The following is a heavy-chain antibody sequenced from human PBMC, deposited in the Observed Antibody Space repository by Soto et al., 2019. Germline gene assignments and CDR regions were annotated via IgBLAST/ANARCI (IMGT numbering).Heavy chain of an antibody. Sequence: QVQLVESGGGVVRPGRSLRLSCAASGFTFSSYAMHWVRQAPGKGLEWVAVISYDGSNKYYADSVKGRFTISRDNSKNTLYLQMNSLRAEDTAVYYCARDPGLGYCSGGSCFHGLVDYWGQGTLVTVSS. V-gene: IGHV3-30-3*01. CDR3: ARDPGLGYCSGGSCFHGLVDY. CDR1: GFTFSSYA. CDR2: ISYDGSNK. D-gene: IGHD2-15*01. J-gene: IGHJ4*02.